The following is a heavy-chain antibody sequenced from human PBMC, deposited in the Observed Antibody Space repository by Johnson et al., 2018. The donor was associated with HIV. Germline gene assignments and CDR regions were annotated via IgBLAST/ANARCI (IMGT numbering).Heavy chain of an antibody. J-gene: IGHJ3*01. D-gene: IGHD3-16*01. CDR3: VKDRNYGSYLRFFDV. CDR1: GFTFDDYT. CDR2: IGWNGLTI. V-gene: IGHV3-9*01. Sequence: VQLVESGGGLVQPGRSLRLSCAASGFTFDDYTMHWVRQGPGKGLAWVAGIGWNGLTIDYVDSVKGRFTISRNAATNSLYLRMDSLRTEDTAFYYCVKDRNYGSYLRFFDVWGQGTMVTVSS.